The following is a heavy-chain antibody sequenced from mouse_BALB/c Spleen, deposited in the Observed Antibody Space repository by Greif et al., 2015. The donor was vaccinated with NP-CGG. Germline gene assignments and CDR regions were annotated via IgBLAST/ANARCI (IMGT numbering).Heavy chain of an antibody. V-gene: IGHV5-6*02. CDR2: ISSGGSYT. J-gene: IGHJ4*01. CDR3: ARRLYGPYAMDY. D-gene: IGHD1-2*01. CDR1: GFTFSSYG. Sequence: EVKVVESGGDLVKPGGSLKLSCAASGFTFSSYGMSWVRQTPDKRLEWVATISSGGSYTYYPDSVKGRFTISRDNAKNTLYLQMSSLKSEDTAMYYCARRLYGPYAMDYWGQGTSVTVSS.